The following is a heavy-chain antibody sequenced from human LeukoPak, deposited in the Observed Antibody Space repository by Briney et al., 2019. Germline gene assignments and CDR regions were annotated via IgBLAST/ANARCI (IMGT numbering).Heavy chain of an antibody. CDR1: GGSISSGSYY. CDR2: IYTSGST. Sequence: PSETLSLTCTVSGGSISSGSYYWSWIRQPAGKGLEWIGRIYTSGSTKYNPSLKSRVTISVDTSKNQFSLKLSSVTAADTAVYYCARHETLNFGPNARNRKLFLEWFPDYWGQGTLVTVSS. V-gene: IGHV4-61*02. J-gene: IGHJ4*02. D-gene: IGHD3-3*01. CDR3: ARHETLNFGPNARNRKLFLEWFPDY.